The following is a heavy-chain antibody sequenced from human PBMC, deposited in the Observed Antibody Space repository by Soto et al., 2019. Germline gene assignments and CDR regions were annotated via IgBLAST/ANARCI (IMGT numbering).Heavy chain of an antibody. CDR1: GGSFSGYY. D-gene: IGHD5-18*01. J-gene: IGHJ6*02. Sequence: PSETLSLTCAVYGGSFSGYYWSWIRQPPGKGLEWIGEINHSGSTNYNPSLKSRVTISVDTSKNQFSLKLSSVTAADTAVYYCARVFRWGYSYANYGMDVWGQGTTVTVSS. CDR2: INHSGST. CDR3: ARVFRWGYSYANYGMDV. V-gene: IGHV4-34*01.